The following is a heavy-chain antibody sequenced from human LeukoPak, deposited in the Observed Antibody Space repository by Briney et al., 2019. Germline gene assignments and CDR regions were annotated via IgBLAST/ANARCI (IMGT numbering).Heavy chain of an antibody. CDR1: GGSFSGYY. J-gene: IGHJ4*02. Sequence: PSETLSLTCAVYGGSFSGYYWSWIRQHPGKGLEWIGYIYYSGSTYYNPSLKSRVTISVDTSKNQFSLKLSSVTAADTAVYYCARGTTTVTDDYWGQGTLVTVSS. V-gene: IGHV4-31*11. CDR3: ARGTTTVTDDY. CDR2: IYYSGST. D-gene: IGHD4-17*01.